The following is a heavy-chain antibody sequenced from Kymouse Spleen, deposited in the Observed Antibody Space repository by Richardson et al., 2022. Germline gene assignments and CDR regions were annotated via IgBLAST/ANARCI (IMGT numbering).Heavy chain of an antibody. V-gene: IGHV3-73*02. CDR3: TPGIAVAGYYYGMDV. J-gene: IGHJ6*02. D-gene: IGHD6-19*01. CDR1: GFTFSGSA. Sequence: EVQLVESGGGLVQPGGSLKLSCAASGFTFSGSAMHWVRQASGKGLEWVGRIRSKANSYATAYAASVKGRFTISRDDSKNTAYLQMNSLKTEDTAVYYCTPGIAVAGYYYGMDVWGQGTTVTVSS. CDR2: IRSKANSYAT.